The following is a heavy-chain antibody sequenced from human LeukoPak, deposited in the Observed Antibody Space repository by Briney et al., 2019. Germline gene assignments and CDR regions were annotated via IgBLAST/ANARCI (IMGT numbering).Heavy chain of an antibody. J-gene: IGHJ4*02. V-gene: IGHV3-64D*06. CDR2: ISTNGDYT. Sequence: PGGSLRLSCSASGFIFSDYAMHWVRQAPGKRLEYVSAISTNGDYTYYADSVKARFTVSRDNSKNTLYLQMSSLRAEDTAVYYCVKVRIVGLAYFDYWGQGALVTVSS. CDR3: VKVRIVGLAYFDY. D-gene: IGHD1-26*01. CDR1: GFIFSDYA.